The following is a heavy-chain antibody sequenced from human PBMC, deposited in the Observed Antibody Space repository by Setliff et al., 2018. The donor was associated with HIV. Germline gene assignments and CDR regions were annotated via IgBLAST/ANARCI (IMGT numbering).Heavy chain of an antibody. CDR2: IYSNGNT. J-gene: IGHJ4*02. V-gene: IGHV4-61*02. Sequence: LSLTCTVSGDSISSGSNYWSWLRQPAGKGLEWIGRIYSNGNTDYNPSLKSRVTISVDTSKNHFSLKLRSVTASDTAMYYCARHRVRDSWRGLGFTFDYWGQGTRVTVSS. D-gene: IGHD3-3*01. CDR1: GDSISSGSNY. CDR3: ARHRVRDSWRGLGFTFDY.